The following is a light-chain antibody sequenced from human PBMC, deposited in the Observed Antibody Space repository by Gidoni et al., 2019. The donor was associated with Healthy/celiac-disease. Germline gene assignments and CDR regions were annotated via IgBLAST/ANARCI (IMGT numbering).Light chain of an antibody. Sequence: QSVLTQPPSVSGAPGQRVTISGTGSSSNIGAGYDVHWYQKLPGTAPKRLIYGNSNRPAGVPDRFSGSKSGTSASLAITGLQAEDEADYYCQSYDSSLSVVFGGGTKLTVL. CDR2: GNS. J-gene: IGLJ2*01. CDR1: SSNIGAGYD. V-gene: IGLV1-40*01. CDR3: QSYDSSLSVV.